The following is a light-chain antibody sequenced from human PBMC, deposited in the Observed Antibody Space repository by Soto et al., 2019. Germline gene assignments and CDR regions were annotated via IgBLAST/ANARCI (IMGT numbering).Light chain of an antibody. Sequence: QAVVAQPASVSGSPGQSISISCTGSSSDIGTYNFVSWYQQHPGKAPKLLIFGVTNRPSGISDRFSGSKSGDTASLTISGLQTEDEADYYCSSYTSSNSLVFGTGTKVTVL. J-gene: IGLJ1*01. CDR3: SSYTSSNSLV. V-gene: IGLV2-14*01. CDR2: GVT. CDR1: SSDIGTYNF.